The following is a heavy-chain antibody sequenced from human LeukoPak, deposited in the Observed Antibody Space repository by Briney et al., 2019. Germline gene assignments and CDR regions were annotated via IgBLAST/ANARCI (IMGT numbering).Heavy chain of an antibody. V-gene: IGHV3-48*03. Sequence: GGSLRLSCAAPGFTFSSYEMNWVRQAPGKGLEWVSYISSSGSTIYYADSVKGRFTISRDNAKNSLYLQMNSLRAEDTAVYYCASSRGSWPDYFDYWGQGTLVTVSS. CDR1: GFTFSSYE. CDR2: ISSSGSTI. CDR3: ASSRGSWPDYFDY. J-gene: IGHJ4*02. D-gene: IGHD6-13*01.